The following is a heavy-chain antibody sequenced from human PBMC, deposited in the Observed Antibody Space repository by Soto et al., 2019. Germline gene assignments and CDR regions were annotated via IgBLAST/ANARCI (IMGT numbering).Heavy chain of an antibody. V-gene: IGHV4-59*01. CDR1: GGSISSYD. CDR3: ARGGIVVVPAATYLDWFDP. D-gene: IGHD2-2*01. Sequence: KPSETLSLRCTVSGGSISSYDWSWIRQPPGKGLEWIGYIHYSGSTNYNPSLKSRVTISVDTSKNQFSLKLSSVTAADTAVYYCARGGIVVVPAATYLDWFDPWGQGTLVTVSS. J-gene: IGHJ5*02. CDR2: IHYSGST.